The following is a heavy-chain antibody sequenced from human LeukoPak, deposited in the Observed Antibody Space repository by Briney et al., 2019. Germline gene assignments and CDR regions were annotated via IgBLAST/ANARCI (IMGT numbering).Heavy chain of an antibody. J-gene: IGHJ4*02. D-gene: IGHD6-19*01. V-gene: IGHV5-51*01. CDR2: IYPADLDP. CDR1: GYSFTNYW. Sequence: GESLKISCKGSGYSFTNYWIGWVRQMPGKGLEWMGVIYPADLDPRYSPPFQGQVTRSADKSISTAYLQWSSLKASDTAMYYCAILIGGSGWYPKGGFDYWGQGTLVTVSS. CDR3: AILIGGSGWYPKGGFDY.